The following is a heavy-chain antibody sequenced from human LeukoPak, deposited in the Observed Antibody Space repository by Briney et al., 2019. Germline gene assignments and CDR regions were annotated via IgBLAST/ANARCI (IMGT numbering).Heavy chain of an antibody. CDR1: GFTLSSYA. Sequence: GGSLRLSCAASGFTLSSYAMSWVRQAPGKGLEWVSAISGSGGSTYYADSVKGRFTISRDNSKNTLYLQMNSLRAEDTAVYYCAKLPLWAVRGDLWFDPWGQGTLVTVSS. V-gene: IGHV3-23*01. J-gene: IGHJ5*02. CDR2: ISGSGGST. D-gene: IGHD3-10*01. CDR3: AKLPLWAVRGDLWFDP.